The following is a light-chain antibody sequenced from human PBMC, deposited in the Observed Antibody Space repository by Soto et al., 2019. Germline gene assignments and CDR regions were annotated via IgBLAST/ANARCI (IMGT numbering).Light chain of an antibody. Sequence: AIRMTQSPSSFSASTGDRVTITCRASQGISSHLAWYQVKPGKAPRLLIYTASYFESGVPSRFSGSGSGTDCTITISSLQSEDSSAYYYRQHFSHPLAFGGGTKVEIK. J-gene: IGKJ4*02. CDR2: TAS. CDR1: QGISSH. V-gene: IGKV1-8*01. CDR3: RQHFSHPLA.